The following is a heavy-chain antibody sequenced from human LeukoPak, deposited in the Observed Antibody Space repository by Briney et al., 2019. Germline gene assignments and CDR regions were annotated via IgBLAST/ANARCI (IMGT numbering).Heavy chain of an antibody. D-gene: IGHD3-22*01. Sequence: GASVKVSCKASGYTFTGYYMHWVRQAPGQGLEWMGWINPNSGGTNYAQKFQGRVTMTRDTSISTAYMELSRLRSDDTAVYYCARDARHYYDSSGYPKWFDPWGQGTLVTVSS. CDR1: GYTFTGYY. CDR2: INPNSGGT. J-gene: IGHJ5*02. CDR3: ARDARHYYDSSGYPKWFDP. V-gene: IGHV1-2*02.